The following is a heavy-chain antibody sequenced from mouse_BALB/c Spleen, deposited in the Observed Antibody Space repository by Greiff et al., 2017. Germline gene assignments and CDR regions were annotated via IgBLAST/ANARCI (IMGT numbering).Heavy chain of an antibody. CDR1: GFNIKDTY. Sequence: EVKLMESGAELVKPGASVKLSCTASGFNIKDTYMHWVKQRPEQGLEWIGRIDPANGNTKYDPKFQGKATITADTSSNTAYLQLSSLTSEDTAVYYCARSYAMDYWGQGTSVTVSS. V-gene: IGHV14-3*02. J-gene: IGHJ4*01. CDR3: ARSYAMDY. CDR2: IDPANGNT.